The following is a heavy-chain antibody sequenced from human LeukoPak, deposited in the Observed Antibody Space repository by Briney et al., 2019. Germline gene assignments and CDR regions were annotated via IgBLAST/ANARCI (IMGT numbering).Heavy chain of an antibody. CDR2: ISYDGNNK. V-gene: IGHV3-30-3*01. J-gene: IGHJ4*02. CDR3: ARGSYDTSGYYREDFFDY. Sequence: PGGSLRLSCAASGFTFSSYAMHWVRQAPGKGLEWVAVISYDGNNKYYADSVKGRFTISRDNSKNTLYLQMNSLRAEDTAVYYCARGSYDTSGYYREDFFDYWGQGTLVTVSS. D-gene: IGHD3-22*01. CDR1: GFTFSSYA.